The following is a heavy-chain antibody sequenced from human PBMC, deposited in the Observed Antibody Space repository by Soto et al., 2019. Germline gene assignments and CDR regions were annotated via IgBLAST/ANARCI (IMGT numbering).Heavy chain of an antibody. V-gene: IGHV3-48*01. Sequence: GGSLRLSCAASGFTFSSYSMNWVRQATGKGLEWVSYISSSSSTIYYADSVKGRFTITRDNDKNSLYLQMNSLRAEDTAVYYCARYRWNNYYYMDVWGKGTTVTVSS. D-gene: IGHD1-1*01. J-gene: IGHJ6*03. CDR3: ARYRWNNYYYMDV. CDR1: GFTFSSYS. CDR2: ISSSSSTI.